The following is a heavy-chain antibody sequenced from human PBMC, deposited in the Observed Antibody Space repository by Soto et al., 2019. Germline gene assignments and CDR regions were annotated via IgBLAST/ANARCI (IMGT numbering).Heavy chain of an antibody. Sequence: QVQLVQSGTEVKKPGSSVKVSCKTSGGSLSTNPISWVRQAPGQGLEWMGGTGSGTGPGNHAQKFQGRLTVTADKATGTVYMELTKLSSEDTAVYYCARRDSGGFLRFFDSWGQGTLVTVSS. CDR3: ARRDSGGFLRFFDS. CDR2: TGSGTGPG. D-gene: IGHD2-15*01. CDR1: GGSLSTNP. V-gene: IGHV1-69*06. J-gene: IGHJ4*02.